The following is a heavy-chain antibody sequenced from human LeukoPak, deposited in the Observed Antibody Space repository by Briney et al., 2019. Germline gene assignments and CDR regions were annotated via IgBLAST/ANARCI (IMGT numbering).Heavy chain of an antibody. V-gene: IGHV3-74*01. Sequence: GGSLRLSCAASGFTFSSYYMHWVRQAPGKGLVWVSRINSDGSTTSYADSVKGRFTISRDNAKNTLYLRMNSLRAEDTAVYYCARGNYYGMDVWGQGTTVTVSS. CDR3: ARGNYYGMDV. CDR2: INSDGSTT. CDR1: GFTFSSYY. J-gene: IGHJ6*02.